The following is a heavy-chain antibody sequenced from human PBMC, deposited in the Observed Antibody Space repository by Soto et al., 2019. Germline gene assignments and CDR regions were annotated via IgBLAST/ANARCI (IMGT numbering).Heavy chain of an antibody. CDR2: IWYDGSNK. D-gene: IGHD3-16*01. CDR1: GFTFSSYG. Sequence: QVQLVESGGGVVQPGRSLRLSCAASGFTFSSYGMHWVRQAPGKGLEWVAVIWYDGSNKYYADSVKGRFIISRDNSKNTRYLQMNSRRAEDTAVYYCARGGELPTGADAFDIWGQGTMVTVSS. CDR3: ARGGELPTGADAFDI. V-gene: IGHV3-33*01. J-gene: IGHJ3*02.